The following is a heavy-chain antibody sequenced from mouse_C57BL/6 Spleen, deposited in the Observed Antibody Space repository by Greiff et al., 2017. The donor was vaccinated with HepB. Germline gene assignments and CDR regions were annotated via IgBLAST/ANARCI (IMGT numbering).Heavy chain of an antibody. J-gene: IGHJ4*01. CDR1: GYTFTSYW. CDR3: AMGYYGGAMDY. V-gene: IGHV1-64*01. Sequence: VQLQQPGAELVKPGASVKLSCKASGYTFTSYWMHWVKQRPGQGLEWIGMIHPNSGSTNYNEKFKSKAKLTVDKSSSTAYMQLSSLTSEDSAVYYCAMGYYGGAMDYWGQGTSVTVSS. D-gene: IGHD1-1*01. CDR2: IHPNSGST.